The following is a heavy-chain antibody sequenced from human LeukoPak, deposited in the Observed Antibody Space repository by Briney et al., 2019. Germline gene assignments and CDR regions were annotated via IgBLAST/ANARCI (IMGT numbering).Heavy chain of an antibody. CDR3: ALRGYGGNSDAFDI. D-gene: IGHD4-23*01. CDR2: INPIGGGT. V-gene: IGHV1-46*01. CDR1: GYTFTSYY. J-gene: IGHJ3*02. Sequence: GASVKVSCKPSGYTFTSYYMHWVRQAPGQGLEWMGMINPIGGGTNYAQKFQGRVTMTRDTSTSTVYMELSSLRSEDTAVYYCALRGYGGNSDAFDIWGQGTMVTVSS.